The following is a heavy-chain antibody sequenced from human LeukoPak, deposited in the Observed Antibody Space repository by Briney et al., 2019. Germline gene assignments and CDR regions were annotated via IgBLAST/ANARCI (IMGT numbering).Heavy chain of an antibody. CDR1: GGSISSTSYY. CDR2: IYYSGST. CDR3: ARLLRVGYCSTTSCNWFDP. D-gene: IGHD2-2*03. V-gene: IGHV4-39*07. J-gene: IGHJ5*02. Sequence: SETLSLTCTVSGGSISSTSYYWGWIRQPPGKGLEWIASIYYSGSTYYNPSLKSRVTISVDTSKNQFSLKLSSVTAADTAVYYCARLLRVGYCSTTSCNWFDPWGQGTLVTVSS.